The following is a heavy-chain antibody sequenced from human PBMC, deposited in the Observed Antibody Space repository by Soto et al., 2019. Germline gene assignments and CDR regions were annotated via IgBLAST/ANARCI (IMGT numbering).Heavy chain of an antibody. D-gene: IGHD5-18*01. CDR2: ISYDGSNK. CDR1: GFTFSSYG. V-gene: IGHV3-30*18. CDR3: AKEGGGYSYGPPHYFDY. Sequence: QVQLVESGGGVVQPGRSLRLSCAASGFTFSSYGMHWVRQAPGKGREWVAVISYDGSNKYYADSVKCRFTISTDNSNNTLYLQMISLSAEDTDVYYGAKEGGGYSYGPPHYFDYWGQGTLVTVSS. J-gene: IGHJ4*02.